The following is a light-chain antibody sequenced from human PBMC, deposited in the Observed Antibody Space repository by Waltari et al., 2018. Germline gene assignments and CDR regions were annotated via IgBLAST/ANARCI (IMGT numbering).Light chain of an antibody. CDR1: QSVGSNC. CDR3: QQCAGSPYT. J-gene: IGKJ2*01. Sequence: EIVLTQSPGTLSLSPGERATLSCRASQSVGSNCLPWYQQKPGQAPRLLIFSASSRIPGIPDRFSARGYGTDFTLTISRLEPEDFAVYYCQQCAGSPYTFGQGTKLEIK. V-gene: IGKV3-20*01. CDR2: SAS.